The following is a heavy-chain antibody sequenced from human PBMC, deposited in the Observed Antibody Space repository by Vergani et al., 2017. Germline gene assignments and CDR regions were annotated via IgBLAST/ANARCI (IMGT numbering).Heavy chain of an antibody. CDR3: ARSYCSATRCYSSIAFDL. J-gene: IGHJ3*01. D-gene: IGHD2-2*01. V-gene: IGHV4-39*01. Sequence: QMQLQESGPGLVKASETLSLTCTVSGDSIISRSYYWGWIRQPPGKGLEWIGSIYNSGNGDSSSSLKSRVTISADTSENQFSLNLSSVTAADTAVYYCARSYCSATRCYSSIAFDLWGQGTQVTISS. CDR1: GDSIISRSYY. CDR2: IYNSGNG.